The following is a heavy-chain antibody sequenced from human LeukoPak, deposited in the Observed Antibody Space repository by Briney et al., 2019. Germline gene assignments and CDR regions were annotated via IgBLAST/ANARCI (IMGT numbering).Heavy chain of an antibody. D-gene: IGHD4-17*01. V-gene: IGHV3-21*01. CDR1: GFIFSSYS. CDR2: ISSSGSYI. Sequence: GGSLRLSCAASGFIFSSYSMNWVRQAPGKGLEWVSSISSSGSYIYYADSMKGRFTISRDNSKNTLYLQMNSLRAEDTAVYYCAKVDDYGDYFDYWGQGTLVTVSS. CDR3: AKVDDYGDYFDY. J-gene: IGHJ4*02.